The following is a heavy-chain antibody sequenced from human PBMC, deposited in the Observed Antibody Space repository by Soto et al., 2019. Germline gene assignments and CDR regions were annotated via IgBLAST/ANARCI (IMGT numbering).Heavy chain of an antibody. CDR3: VRGWGSGVHLGCMDL. D-gene: IGHD6-19*01. CDR1: GFTFRQYG. CDR2: IFYDGFNE. V-gene: IGHV3-33*01. Sequence: QVQLVESGGGVVQPGTSLRLSCAASGFTFRQYGMHWVRQAPGKGLDWVAVIFYDGFNEYYADSVRGRFTIARDNSGNMVYLQMNSMRAEDTAGYCCVRGWGSGVHLGCMDLWGQGTAVVVSS. J-gene: IGHJ3*01.